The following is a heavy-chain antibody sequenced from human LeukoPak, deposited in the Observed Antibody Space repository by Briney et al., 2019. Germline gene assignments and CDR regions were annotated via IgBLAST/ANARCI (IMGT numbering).Heavy chain of an antibody. J-gene: IGHJ4*02. V-gene: IGHV3-23*01. CDR1: GFTFSSYG. Sequence: PGGSLRLSCAASGFTFSSYGMSWVRQAPGKGLEWVSAISGSGGSTYYADSVKGRFTISRDNSKNTLYLQMNSLRAEDTAVYYCAKGDCSSTSCYWGFDYWGQGTLVTVSS. CDR2: ISGSGGST. CDR3: AKGDCSSTSCYWGFDY. D-gene: IGHD2-2*01.